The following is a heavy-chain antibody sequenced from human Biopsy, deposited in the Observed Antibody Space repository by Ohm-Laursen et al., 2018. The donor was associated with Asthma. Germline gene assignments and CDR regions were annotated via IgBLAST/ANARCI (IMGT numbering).Heavy chain of an antibody. V-gene: IGHV3-53*01. J-gene: IGHJ4*02. CDR3: ARGDSSGWSHYYFDY. Sequence: GSLRLSCAASGFTVSRDHMFWVRQAPGKGLEWVSVIYSGGTSHTADSVRGRFTISRDFSKNTLHLQMHILRVEDTAVYYCARGDSSGWSHYYFDYWGQGTLVTVSS. CDR1: GFTVSRDH. CDR2: IYSGGTS. D-gene: IGHD6-19*01.